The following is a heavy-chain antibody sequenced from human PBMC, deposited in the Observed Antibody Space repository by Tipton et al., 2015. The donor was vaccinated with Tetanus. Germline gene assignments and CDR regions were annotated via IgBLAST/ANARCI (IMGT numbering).Heavy chain of an antibody. J-gene: IGHJ4*02. CDR3: ARDSYYSSRWSFADY. V-gene: IGHV4-31*02. CDR2: IYFTGTT. D-gene: IGHD3-22*01. Sequence: LRLSCTVSGDSISSGDFYWSWIRQHPGKGLEWIGYIYFTGTTYYNPSLESRLTISIYTSKNQFSLELTSVTAADTAVYYCARDSYYSSRWSFADYWGQGTLVTVSS. CDR1: GDSISSGDFY.